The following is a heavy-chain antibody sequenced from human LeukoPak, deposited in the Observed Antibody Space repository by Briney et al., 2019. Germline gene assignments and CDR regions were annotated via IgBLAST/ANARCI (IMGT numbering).Heavy chain of an antibody. CDR2: IKSKTDGGTT. V-gene: IGHV3-15*01. CDR3: TTHRYYYVIDY. Sequence: GGSLRLSCAASGFTFTNAWMSWVRQAPGKGLEWVGRIKSKTDGGTTAYAAPVKGRFTMSRDDSKNTMYLEMNGLQTEDTAVYYCTTHRYYYVIDYWGQGTLATVSS. D-gene: IGHD3-10*02. J-gene: IGHJ4*02. CDR1: GFTFTNAW.